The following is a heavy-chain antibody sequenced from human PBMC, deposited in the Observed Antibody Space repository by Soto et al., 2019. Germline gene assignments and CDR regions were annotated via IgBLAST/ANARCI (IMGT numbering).Heavy chain of an antibody. Sequence: SVKVSCKASGGTFSSYTISWVRQAPGQGLEWMGRIIPILGIANYAQKFQGRVTITADKSTSTAYMELSSLRSEDTAVYYCASLAEREGTTIDYWGQGTLVTVSS. D-gene: IGHD1-1*01. V-gene: IGHV1-69*02. CDR3: ASLAEREGTTIDY. J-gene: IGHJ4*02. CDR1: GGTFSSYT. CDR2: IIPILGIA.